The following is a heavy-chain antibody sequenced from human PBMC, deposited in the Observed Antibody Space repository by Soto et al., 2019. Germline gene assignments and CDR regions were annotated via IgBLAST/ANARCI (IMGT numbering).Heavy chain of an antibody. CDR3: ARSQGSSTSLEIYYYYYYGMDV. D-gene: IGHD2-2*01. Sequence: QVQLVQSGAKVKKPGSSVKVSCKASGGTFGSYAISWVRQDPGQGLEWMGGIVPIPGTANYAQKFQGRVTIAADESTSTAYMELSSLRSEDTAVYYCARSQGSSTSLEIYYYYYYGMDVWGQGTTVTVSS. CDR1: GGTFGSYA. V-gene: IGHV1-69*01. CDR2: IVPIPGTA. J-gene: IGHJ6*02.